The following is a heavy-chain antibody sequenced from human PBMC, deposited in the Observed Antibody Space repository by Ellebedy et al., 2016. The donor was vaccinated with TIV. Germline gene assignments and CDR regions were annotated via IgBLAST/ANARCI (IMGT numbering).Heavy chain of an antibody. J-gene: IGHJ4*02. CDR1: GFTFSSFA. V-gene: IGHV3-23*01. Sequence: GESLKISCSASGFTFSSFAMSWVRQAPGKGLEWVSSISNSGGSTYYADSVKGQFTISRDNAKNSLYLQMNSLRVDDTAVYYCATSRARVYWGQGTLVTVSS. CDR3: ATSRARVY. CDR2: ISNSGGST.